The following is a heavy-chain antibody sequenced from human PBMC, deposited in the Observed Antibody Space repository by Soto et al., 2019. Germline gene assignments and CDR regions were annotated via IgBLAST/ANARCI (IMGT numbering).Heavy chain of an antibody. J-gene: IGHJ4*02. CDR3: ARDRGRLYDYDSNGYFFDY. CDR1: GGTFSSYA. V-gene: IGHV1-69*13. CDR2: IIPIFGTA. Sequence: ASVKVSCKASGGTFSSYAISWVRQAPGQGLEWMGGIIPIFGTANYAQKFQGRVTITADESTSTAYMELSSLRSEDTAVYYCARDRGRLYDYDSNGYFFDYWGQGTLVTVSS. D-gene: IGHD3-22*01.